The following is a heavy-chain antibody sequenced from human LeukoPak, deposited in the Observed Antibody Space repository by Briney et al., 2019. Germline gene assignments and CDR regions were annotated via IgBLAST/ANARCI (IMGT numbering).Heavy chain of an antibody. V-gene: IGHV3-23*01. CDR1: GFTFSSYA. CDR2: ISGSGGST. J-gene: IGHJ4*02. CDR3: AKVPYSSSWSKPDY. Sequence: GGSLRLSCAASGFTFSSYAMSWVRQAPGKGLEWVSAISGSGGSTYYADSVKGRFTISRDNSKSTLYLQMNSLRAEDTAVYYCAKVPYSSSWSKPDYWGQGTLVTVSS. D-gene: IGHD6-13*01.